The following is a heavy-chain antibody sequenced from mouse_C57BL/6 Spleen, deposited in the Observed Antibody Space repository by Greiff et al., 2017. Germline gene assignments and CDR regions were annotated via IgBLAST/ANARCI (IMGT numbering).Heavy chain of an antibody. Sequence: QVQLQQSGPELVKPGASVKISCNASGYALSSSWMNWVKQRPGKGLEWIGRIYPGDGDTNYNGKFKGKATLTADKSSSTAYMQLSSLTSEDSAVYFCAGGGYDLAWFAYWGQGTLVTVSA. V-gene: IGHV1-82*01. J-gene: IGHJ3*01. CDR1: GYALSSSW. CDR3: AGGGYDLAWFAY. D-gene: IGHD2-2*01. CDR2: IYPGDGDT.